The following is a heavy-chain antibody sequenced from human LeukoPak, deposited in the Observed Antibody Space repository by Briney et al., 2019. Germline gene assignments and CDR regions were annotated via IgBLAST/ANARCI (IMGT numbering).Heavy chain of an antibody. Sequence: PSETLSLTCTVSGGSISSSSYYWGWIRQPPGKGLEWIGSIYYSGSTYYNPSLKSRVTISVDTSKNQFSPKLSSVTAADTAVYYCARDGSYYDSSGFGPWGQGTLVTVSS. CDR2: IYYSGST. J-gene: IGHJ5*02. CDR3: ARDGSYYDSSGFGP. V-gene: IGHV4-39*02. D-gene: IGHD3-22*01. CDR1: GGSISSSSYY.